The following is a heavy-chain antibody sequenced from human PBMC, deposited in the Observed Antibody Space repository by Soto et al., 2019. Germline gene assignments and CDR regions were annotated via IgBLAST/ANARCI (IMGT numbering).Heavy chain of an antibody. CDR2: ISAYNGNT. Sequence: QVQLVQSGAEVKKLGASVKVSCKASGYTFTSYGISWVRQEPGQGLEWMGWISAYNGNTNNAQKLQGRVTMTTDTSTSTAHIELRSMRADDAAVYYCARDHHPPPLFDSSGDYCGFGEVEYWGQGTLVTVSS. CDR1: GYTFTSYG. V-gene: IGHV1-18*01. J-gene: IGHJ4*02. CDR3: ARDHHPPPLFDSSGDYCGFGEVEY. D-gene: IGHD3-22*01.